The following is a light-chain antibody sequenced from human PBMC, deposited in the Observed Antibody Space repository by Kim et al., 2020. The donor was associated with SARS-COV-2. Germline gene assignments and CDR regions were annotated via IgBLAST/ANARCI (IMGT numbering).Light chain of an antibody. CDR3: QQYGSSSPIT. CDR2: GAS. Sequence: PGERATLSCRASQSVSSSYLAWYQQKPGQAPRLLIYGASSRATGIPDRFSGSGSGTDFILTISRLEPEDFAVYYCQQYGSSSPITFGQGTRLEIK. V-gene: IGKV3-20*01. J-gene: IGKJ5*01. CDR1: QSVSSSY.